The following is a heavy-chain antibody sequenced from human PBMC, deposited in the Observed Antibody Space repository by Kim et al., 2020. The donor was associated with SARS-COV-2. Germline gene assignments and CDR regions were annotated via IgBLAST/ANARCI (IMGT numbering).Heavy chain of an antibody. CDR2: ISWNSGSK. J-gene: IGHJ3*02. D-gene: IGHD2-15*01. CDR3: AKANPTLLNAFDI. Sequence: GGSLRLSCEASGFNFNDYAMHWVRQVPGKGLEWVSGISWNSGSKGYADSVKGRFTISRDNDKKSLYLHMDSLSAEDTALYYCAKANPTLLNAFDIWGQVT. CDR1: GFNFNDYA. V-gene: IGHV3-9*01.